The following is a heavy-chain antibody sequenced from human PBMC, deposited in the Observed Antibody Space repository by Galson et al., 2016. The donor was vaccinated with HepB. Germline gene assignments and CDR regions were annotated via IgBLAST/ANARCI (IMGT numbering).Heavy chain of an antibody. CDR1: GFIFSNCD. V-gene: IGHV3-23*01. CDR2: MSGGGDNR. CDR3: AKSYDFWSGLS. D-gene: IGHD3-3*01. Sequence: SLSLSCAASGFIFSNCDMGWVRQVPGKGLEWVSGMSGGGDNRYYAASVKGRLTISIDSSRNTMYLQMNSLRAEDTALYYCAKSYDFWSGLSWGRGTLVTVSS. J-gene: IGHJ5*02.